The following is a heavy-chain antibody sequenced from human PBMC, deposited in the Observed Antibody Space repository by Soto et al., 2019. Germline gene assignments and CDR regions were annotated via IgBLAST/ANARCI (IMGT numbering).Heavy chain of an antibody. Sequence: QVQLVQSGAEVKKPGASVKVSCKASGYTFTSYYMHWVRQAPGQGLEWMGIINPSGGSTSYAQKFQGRVTMTRDTSTSTVYMELSSLRSEDTAVYYCARIGGNYYDSSAKGAFDIWGQGTMVTVSS. CDR1: GYTFTSYY. D-gene: IGHD3-22*01. V-gene: IGHV1-46*01. J-gene: IGHJ3*02. CDR3: ARIGGNYYDSSAKGAFDI. CDR2: INPSGGST.